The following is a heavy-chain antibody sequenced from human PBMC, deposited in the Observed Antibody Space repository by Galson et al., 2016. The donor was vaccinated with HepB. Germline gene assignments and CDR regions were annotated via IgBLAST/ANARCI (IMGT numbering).Heavy chain of an antibody. CDR3: ARDRGSYCGGDCSDYYYGMDV. V-gene: IGHV3-11*06. CDR2: ISVTSTYT. Sequence: SLRLSCAASGFTFSDYYMSWIRQAPGKGLEWVSYISVTSTYTNYADSVKGRFTVSRDNAKNSLYLQMNTLRAEDTAIYYCARDRGSYCGGDCSDYYYGMDVWGQGTTVTVSS. J-gene: IGHJ6*02. D-gene: IGHD2-21*02. CDR1: GFTFSDYY.